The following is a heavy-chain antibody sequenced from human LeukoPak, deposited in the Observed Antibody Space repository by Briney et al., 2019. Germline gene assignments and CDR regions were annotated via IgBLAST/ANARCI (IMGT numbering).Heavy chain of an antibody. V-gene: IGHV1-18*01. D-gene: IGHD3-16*02. J-gene: IGHJ4*02. CDR2: ISAYNGNT. Sequence: GASVKVSCKASGYTFTSYGINLVRQAPGQGLEWMGWISAYNGNTNYAQKLQGRVTMTTDTSTSTAYMELRSLRSDDTAVYYCARDGSYIGGVIVSGDYWGQGTLVTVSS. CDR1: GYTFTSYG. CDR3: ARDGSYIGGVIVSGDY.